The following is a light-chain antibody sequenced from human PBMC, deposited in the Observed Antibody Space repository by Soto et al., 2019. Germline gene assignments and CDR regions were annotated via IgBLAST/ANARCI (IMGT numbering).Light chain of an antibody. CDR2: GAS. CDR1: QSLSSNS. V-gene: IGKV3-20*01. CDR3: QQYDTFPRT. J-gene: IGKJ1*01. Sequence: EIVLTQSPGTLSLSPGDRATLSCRASQSLSSNSLAWYQQKPGQSPRLLIYGASSRATDIPDRFSGSGSGTDFALTITRLEPADFAVYFCQQYDTFPRTFGQGTKVEIQ.